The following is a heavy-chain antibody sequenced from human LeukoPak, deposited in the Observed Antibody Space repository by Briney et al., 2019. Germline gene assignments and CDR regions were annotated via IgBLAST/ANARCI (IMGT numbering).Heavy chain of an antibody. Sequence: GGSLRLSCAASGLTFSDYYMGWIRQAPGKGLEWLSYINGRGSILFCADSVEGRVTISVDNAKNSLSLPLTTVRAADTAVYFCGRDFGLRRNKRSIDLWGQGTMSTGSS. D-gene: IGHD1-14*01. CDR3: GRDFGLRRNKRSIDL. J-gene: IGHJ3*01. CDR1: GLTFSDYY. V-gene: IGHV3-11*01. CDR2: INGRGSIL.